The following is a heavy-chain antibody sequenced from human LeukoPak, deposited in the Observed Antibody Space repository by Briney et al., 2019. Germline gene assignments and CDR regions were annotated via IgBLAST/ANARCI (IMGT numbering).Heavy chain of an antibody. CDR3: ARDLPGGYSSGWDH. Sequence: GGSLRLSCAASGFTFSSYGMHWVRQAPGKGLEWVAVISYDGSNKYYADSVKGRFTISRDNSKNTLYLQMNSLRAEDTAVYYCARDLPGGYSSGWDHWGQGTLVTVSS. J-gene: IGHJ4*02. CDR1: GFTFSSYG. D-gene: IGHD6-19*01. V-gene: IGHV3-30*03. CDR2: ISYDGSNK.